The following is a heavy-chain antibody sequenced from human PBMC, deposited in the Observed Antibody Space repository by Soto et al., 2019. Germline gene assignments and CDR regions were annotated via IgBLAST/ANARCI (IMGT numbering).Heavy chain of an antibody. CDR1: GGSICSSSYY. J-gene: IGHJ6*02. CDR3: ACIFSGGYGYGFYYYGMAV. Sequence: SATLSLTCTVSGGSICSSSYYWGCIRQPPGKGLEWIGSIYYSGSTYYNPSLKSRVTISVGTSKNQFSLKLSFVTAADTAVYYCACIFSGGYGYGFYYYGMAVWGQGTTVTVSS. CDR2: IYYSGST. V-gene: IGHV4-39*01. D-gene: IGHD5-18*01.